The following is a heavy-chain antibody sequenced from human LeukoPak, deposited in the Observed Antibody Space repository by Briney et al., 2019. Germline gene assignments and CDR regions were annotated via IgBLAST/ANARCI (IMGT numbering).Heavy chain of an antibody. CDR2: IYYSGST. V-gene: IGHV4-59*01. CDR1: GGSISSYY. J-gene: IGHJ6*02. Sequence: SETLSLTCTVSGGSISSYYWSWIRQPPGKGLEWIGYIYYSGSTNYNPSLKSRVTISVDTSKNQFSLKLSSVTAADTPVYYCARVGHYYYYGMDVWGQGTTVTVSS. D-gene: IGHD3-16*01. CDR3: ARVGHYYYYGMDV.